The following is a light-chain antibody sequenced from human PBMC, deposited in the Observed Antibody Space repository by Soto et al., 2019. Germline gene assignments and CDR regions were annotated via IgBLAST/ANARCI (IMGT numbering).Light chain of an antibody. CDR2: GAS. V-gene: IGKV3-20*01. Sequence: DIVLTQSPGTLSLSPGERATLSCRASQSVSRSYLAWYQHKPGQAPRLLIYGASTRATGIPDRFRGSGSETDFTLTISRLDPEDFAVYYCQQRGTFGGGTKVEIK. CDR1: QSVSRSY. CDR3: QQRGT. J-gene: IGKJ4*01.